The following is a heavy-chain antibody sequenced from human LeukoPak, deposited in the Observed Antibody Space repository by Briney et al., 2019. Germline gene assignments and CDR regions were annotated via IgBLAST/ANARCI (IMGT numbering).Heavy chain of an antibody. CDR1: GGSFSGYY. CDR2: INHSGST. V-gene: IGHV4-34*01. Sequence: SETLSLTCAVYGGSFSGYYWSWIRQPPGKGLEWIGEINHSGSTNYNPSLKSRVTISVDTSKNQFSLKLSSVTAADTAVYYCARHAVVRGVKFLRWFDPWGQGTLVTVSS. D-gene: IGHD3-10*01. J-gene: IGHJ5*02. CDR3: ARHAVVRGVKFLRWFDP.